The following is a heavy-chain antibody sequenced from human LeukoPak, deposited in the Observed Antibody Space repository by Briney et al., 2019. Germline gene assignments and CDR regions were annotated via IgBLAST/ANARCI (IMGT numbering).Heavy chain of an antibody. CDR2: INPNSGGT. CDR3: ARDPPRVTMIVVAPDY. J-gene: IGHJ4*02. D-gene: IGHD3-22*01. Sequence: ASVKVSCKASGYTFTGYYMHWVRQAPGQGLEWMGWINPNSGGTNYARKFQGRVTMTRDTSISTAYMELSRLRSDDTAVYYCARDPPRVTMIVVAPDYWGQGTLVTVSS. CDR1: GYTFTGYY. V-gene: IGHV1-2*02.